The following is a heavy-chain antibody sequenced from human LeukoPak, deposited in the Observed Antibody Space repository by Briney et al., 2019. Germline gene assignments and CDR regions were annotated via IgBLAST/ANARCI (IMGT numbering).Heavy chain of an antibody. Sequence: SETLSLTCAVYGGSFSGYYWSWIRQPPGKGLEWIGEINHSGSTNYNPSLKSRVTISVDTSKNQFSLKLSSVTAADTAVYYCARGGRRRYPYYFDYWGQGTLVTVSS. CDR2: INHSGST. J-gene: IGHJ4*02. CDR3: ARGGRRRYPYYFDY. CDR1: GGSFSGYY. D-gene: IGHD1-1*01. V-gene: IGHV4-34*01.